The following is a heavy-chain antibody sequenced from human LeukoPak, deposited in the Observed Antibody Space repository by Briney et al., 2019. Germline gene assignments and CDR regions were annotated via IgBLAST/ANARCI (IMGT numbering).Heavy chain of an antibody. CDR1: GFSFSDNF. Sequence: GGSLRLSCTASGFSFSDNFMGWIRQAPGKGLEWVSYINSAGGFIQYSDVVKGRFSVSRDNSKRSLFLQMTRLRSDDTAVYYCARGSYGWTFNPWGQGTLVSVSS. J-gene: IGHJ5*02. V-gene: IGHV3-11*01. CDR3: ARGSYGWTFNP. CDR2: INSAGGFI. D-gene: IGHD3-16*01.